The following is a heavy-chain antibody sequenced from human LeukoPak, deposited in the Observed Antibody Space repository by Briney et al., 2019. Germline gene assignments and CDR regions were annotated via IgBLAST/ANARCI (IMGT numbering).Heavy chain of an antibody. D-gene: IGHD3-22*01. CDR1: GYTFTGYY. CDR3: ARMIVARGGMDV. CDR2: INPNSGGT. V-gene: IGHV1-2*02. Sequence: GASVKVSCKASGYTFTGYYMHRVRQAPGQGLEWMGWINPNSGGTNYAQKFQGRVTMTRDTSISTAYMELSRLRCDDTAVYYCARMIVARGGMDVWGQGTTVTVSS. J-gene: IGHJ6*02.